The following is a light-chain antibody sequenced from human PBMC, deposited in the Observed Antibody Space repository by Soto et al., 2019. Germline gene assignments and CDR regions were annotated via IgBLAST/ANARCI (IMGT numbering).Light chain of an antibody. J-gene: IGKJ2*01. Sequence: DIQMTQSPPSLSASVGDRVTITCRANQGIKNYLAWFQQKPGEAPKSLIYAASSLQSGVPSRFSGSGSGTYFTLTISSLQPEDFASYYCHQYTTYPLTFGRGTKLEIK. CDR1: QGIKNY. CDR2: AAS. V-gene: IGKV1-16*01. CDR3: HQYTTYPLT.